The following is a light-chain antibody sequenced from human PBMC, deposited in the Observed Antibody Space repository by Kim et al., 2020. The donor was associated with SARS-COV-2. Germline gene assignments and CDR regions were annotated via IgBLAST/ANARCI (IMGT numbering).Light chain of an antibody. CDR2: GQN. CDR3: NCRDGNHWV. J-gene: IGLJ3*02. CDR1: GLRRHY. Sequence: ALGEKARLTRHGTGLRRHYVSWYPQQPGQAPGLVIYGQNNRPYGIPARFSGSTSGNTASLTITGAQAEDEADYYCNCRDGNHWVFGGGTKLTVL. V-gene: IGLV3-19*01.